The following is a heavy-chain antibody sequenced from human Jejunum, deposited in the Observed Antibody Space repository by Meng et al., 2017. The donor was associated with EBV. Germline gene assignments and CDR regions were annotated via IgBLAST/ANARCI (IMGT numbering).Heavy chain of an antibody. D-gene: IGHD6-25*01. V-gene: IGHV3-74*01. CDR1: GLTFSSYW. J-gene: IGHJ4*02. CDR2: TNEDGRIT. Sequence: VQLVEAGGDLFQPGGSLGHSCAASGLTFSSYWMHWVRQAPGQGLVWVSRTNEDGRITNYADSVKGRFTISRDNTKNTLYLQMNSLRAEDTAVYFCSRDLAGSDDDWGQGTLVTVSS. CDR3: SRDLAGSDDD.